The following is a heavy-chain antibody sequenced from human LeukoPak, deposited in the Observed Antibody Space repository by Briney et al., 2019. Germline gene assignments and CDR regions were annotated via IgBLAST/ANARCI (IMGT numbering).Heavy chain of an antibody. V-gene: IGHV4-39*01. J-gene: IGHJ4*02. CDR2: IYYSGST. CDR3: ARHSGRTGGYFDY. CDR1: GGSISSSSYY. Sequence: KPSETLSLTCTVSGGSISSSSYYWGWIRQPPGKGLEWIGSIYYSGSTYYTPSLKSRVTISVDTSKNQFSLKLSSVTAADTAVYYCARHSGRTGGYFDYWGQGTLVTVSS. D-gene: IGHD1-26*01.